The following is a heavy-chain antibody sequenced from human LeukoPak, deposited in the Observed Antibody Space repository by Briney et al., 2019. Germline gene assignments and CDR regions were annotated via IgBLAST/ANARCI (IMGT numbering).Heavy chain of an antibody. D-gene: IGHD3-3*01. J-gene: IGHJ5*02. Sequence: ASVKVSCKVSGYTLTELSMHWVRQAPRKGLEWMGGFDPEDGETIYAQKFQGRVTMTEDTSTDTAYMELSSLRSEDTAVYYCATLGLTVFGVVIPNWFDPWGQGTLVTVSS. V-gene: IGHV1-24*01. CDR2: FDPEDGET. CDR3: ATLGLTVFGVVIPNWFDP. CDR1: GYTLTELS.